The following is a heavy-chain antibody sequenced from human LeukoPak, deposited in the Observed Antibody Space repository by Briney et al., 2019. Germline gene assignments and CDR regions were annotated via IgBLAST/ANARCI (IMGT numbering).Heavy chain of an antibody. CDR2: IYYSGST. CDR1: GGSINSYY. CDR3: VRHLSAGRPAFDI. D-gene: IGHD2-15*01. J-gene: IGHJ3*02. V-gene: IGHV4-59*08. Sequence: SETLSLTCTVSGGSINSYYWSWIRQPPGKGLEWIGYIYYSGSTNYNPSLKSRLTISVDTSNNKFSLKLTSLTAAGTAVYYCVRHLSAGRPAFDIWGQGTMVTVSS.